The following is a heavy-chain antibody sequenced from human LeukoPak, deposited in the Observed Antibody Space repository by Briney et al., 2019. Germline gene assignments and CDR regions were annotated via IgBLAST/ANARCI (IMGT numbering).Heavy chain of an antibody. CDR2: SIPIFGTA. V-gene: IGHV1-69*13. J-gene: IGHJ3*02. Sequence: SVKVSCKASGGTFINYAISWVRQAPGQGLEWMGGSIPIFGTANYAQKFQGRVTITADESTSTAYMELSSLRSEDTAVYYCARAGATIQGAFDIWGQGTMVTVSS. CDR3: ARAGATIQGAFDI. D-gene: IGHD1-26*01. CDR1: GGTFINYA.